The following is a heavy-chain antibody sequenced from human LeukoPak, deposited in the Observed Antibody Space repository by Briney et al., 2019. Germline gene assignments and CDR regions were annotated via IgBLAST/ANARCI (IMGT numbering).Heavy chain of an antibody. V-gene: IGHV3-23*01. J-gene: IGHJ5*02. Sequence: PGGSLRLSCAASGFTFSSYAMSWVHQAPGKGLEWVSAISGSGGSTYYADSVKGRFTISRDNSKNTLYLQMNSLRAEDTAVYYCAKVVGSPGYNWFDPWGQGTLVTVSS. CDR1: GFTFSSYA. D-gene: IGHD2-15*01. CDR3: AKVVGSPGYNWFDP. CDR2: ISGSGGST.